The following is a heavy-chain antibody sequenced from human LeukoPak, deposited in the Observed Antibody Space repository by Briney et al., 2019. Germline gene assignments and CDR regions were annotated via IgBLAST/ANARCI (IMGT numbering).Heavy chain of an antibody. CDR1: GGSIRSSYYY. CDR3: ARLSYYYDSSGYYRTTFDY. D-gene: IGHD3-22*01. CDR2: IYDSGST. Sequence: SETLSLTCTVSGGSIRSSYYYWGWIRQPPGKGLEWIGSIYDSGSTYYNPSLKSRVTISVDTSKNQFSLKLSSVTAADTAVYYCARLSYYYDSSGYYRTTFDYWGQGTLVTVSS. J-gene: IGHJ4*02. V-gene: IGHV4-39*01.